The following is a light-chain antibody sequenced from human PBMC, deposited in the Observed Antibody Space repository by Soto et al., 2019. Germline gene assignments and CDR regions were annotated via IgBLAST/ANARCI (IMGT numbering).Light chain of an antibody. CDR1: SSDVGSHNL. J-gene: IGLJ7*01. V-gene: IGLV2-23*02. Sequence: QSALTQPASVSGSPGQSITISCTGTSSDVGSHNLVSWYQQHPGQAPKLMIYEVSKRPLGVSTRFSASKSGNTASLTIYGLKAEEEADYYCCSYGGSRSVFGGGTQLTVL. CDR2: EVS. CDR3: CSYGGSRSV.